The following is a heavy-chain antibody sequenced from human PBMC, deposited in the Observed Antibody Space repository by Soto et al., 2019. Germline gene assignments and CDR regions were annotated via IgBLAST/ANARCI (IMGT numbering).Heavy chain of an antibody. CDR1: GFTFSSYP. CDR2: ISSNGGST. Sequence: PGGSLKLSSAASGFTFSSYPMHWVRQAPGKGLEYVSAISSNGGSTYYANSVKGRFTISRDNSKNTLYLQMGSLRAEDMAVYYCARGAAAGVGFDYWGQGP. D-gene: IGHD6-13*01. CDR3: ARGAAAGVGFDY. V-gene: IGHV3-64*01. J-gene: IGHJ4*02.